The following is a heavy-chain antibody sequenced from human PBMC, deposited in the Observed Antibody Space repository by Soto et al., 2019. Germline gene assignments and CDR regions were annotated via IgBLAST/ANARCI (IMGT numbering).Heavy chain of an antibody. J-gene: IGHJ6*03. CDR2: ISSSSSYI. D-gene: IGHD3-10*01. CDR1: AFHISSYS. Sequence: GGSMTLSSAPAAFHISSYSMNWVSQATGKGLEWVSSISSSSSYIYYADSVKGRFTISRDNAKNSLYLQMNSLRAEDTAVYYCARDKVRGDYYYYYMDVWGKGTTVTVSS. CDR3: ARDKVRGDYYYYYMDV. V-gene: IGHV3-21*01.